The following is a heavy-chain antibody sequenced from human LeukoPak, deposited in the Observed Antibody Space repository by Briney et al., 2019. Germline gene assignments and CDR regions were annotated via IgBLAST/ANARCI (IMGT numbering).Heavy chain of an antibody. CDR2: ISAYNGNT. Sequence: GASVKVSCKASGYTFSSYGVSWVRQAPGQGLEWMGWISAYNGNTNYAQKAQGRVTMTTDTSTSTAYMDLRSLRSDDTAVYYCARTIDYGDSEVLDYWGQGTLATVSS. CDR3: ARTIDYGDSEVLDY. CDR1: GYTFSSYG. V-gene: IGHV1-18*01. D-gene: IGHD4-17*01. J-gene: IGHJ4*02.